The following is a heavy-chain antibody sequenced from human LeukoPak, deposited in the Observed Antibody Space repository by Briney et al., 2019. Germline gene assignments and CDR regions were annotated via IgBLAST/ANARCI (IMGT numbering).Heavy chain of an antibody. CDR3: ARIKDIVVGGHGAFDI. CDR1: GSTFSSYG. CDR2: IWYDGSNK. J-gene: IGHJ3*02. Sequence: GGSLRLSCAASGSTFSSYGMHWVRQAPGKGLEWVAVIWYDGSNKYYADSVKSRFTISTDNSKNTLYLQMNGLRAEDTAVYYCARIKDIVVGGHGAFDIWGQGTMVTVSS. V-gene: IGHV3-33*01. D-gene: IGHD2-15*01.